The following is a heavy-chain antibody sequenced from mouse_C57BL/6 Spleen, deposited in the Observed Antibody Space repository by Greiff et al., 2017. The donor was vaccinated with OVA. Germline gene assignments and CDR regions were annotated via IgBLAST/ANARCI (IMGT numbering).Heavy chain of an antibody. CDR2: ISDGGSYT. D-gene: IGHD1-1*01. CDR1: GFTFSSYA. CDR3: ASPGVRNFDY. Sequence: EVKLMESGGGLVKPGGSLKLSCAASGFTFSSYAMSWVRQTPEKRLEWVATISDGGSYTYYPDNVKGRFTISRDNAKNNLYLQMSHLKSEDTAMYYGASPGVRNFDYWGQGTTLTVSS. J-gene: IGHJ2*01. V-gene: IGHV5-4*03.